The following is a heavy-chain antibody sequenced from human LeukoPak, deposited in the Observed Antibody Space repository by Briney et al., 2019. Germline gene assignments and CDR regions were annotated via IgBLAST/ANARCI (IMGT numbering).Heavy chain of an antibody. J-gene: IGHJ4*02. V-gene: IGHV4-39*07. Sequence: SETLSLTCTVSGDSTYNSIYYWGWIRQPPGKGLEWIGSIDYSGSSYYNPSLKSRATISVDTSKNQFSLKLSSVTAADTAVYYCAGDYRGSLDYWGQGTLVTVSS. CDR1: GDSTYNSIYY. D-gene: IGHD4-11*01. CDR2: IDYSGSS. CDR3: AGDYRGSLDY.